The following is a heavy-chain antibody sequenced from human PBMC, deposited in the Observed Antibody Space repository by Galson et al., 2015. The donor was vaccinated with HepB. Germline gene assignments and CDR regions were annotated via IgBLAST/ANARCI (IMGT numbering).Heavy chain of an antibody. Sequence: QSGAEVKKPGESLKISCKASGGTFSSYAISWVRQAPGQGLEWMGGIIPIFGIANYAQKFQGRVTITADESTSTAYMELSSLRSEDTAVYYCARGDSGSYYVTFGDWFDPWGQGTLVTVSS. D-gene: IGHD1-26*01. V-gene: IGHV1-69*01. CDR2: IIPIFGIA. CDR1: GGTFSSYA. J-gene: IGHJ5*02. CDR3: ARGDSGSYYVTFGDWFDP.